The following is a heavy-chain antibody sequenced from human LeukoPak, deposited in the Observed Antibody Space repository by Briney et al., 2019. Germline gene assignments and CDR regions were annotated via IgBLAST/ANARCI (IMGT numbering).Heavy chain of an antibody. J-gene: IGHJ4*02. CDR3: AKDYDFWSGYYPTFSY. CDR1: GFTFSSYA. Sequence: GESLRLSCAASGFTFSSYAMNWVRQAPGKGLEWVSAISGSGGSTYYADSVKGRFTISRDNSKNTLYLQMNSLRAEDTAVYYCAKDYDFWSGYYPTFSYWGQGTLVTVSS. D-gene: IGHD3-3*01. CDR2: ISGSGGST. V-gene: IGHV3-23*01.